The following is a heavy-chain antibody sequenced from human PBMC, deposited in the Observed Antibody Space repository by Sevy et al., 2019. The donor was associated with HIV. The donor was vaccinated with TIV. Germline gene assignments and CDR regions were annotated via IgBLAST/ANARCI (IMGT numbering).Heavy chain of an antibody. CDR1: GFTFSSYA. V-gene: IGHV3-30-3*01. D-gene: IGHD2-21*01. CDR3: ARDRVIAHFFDY. CDR2: ISYDGSNK. J-gene: IGHJ4*02. Sequence: GGSLRLSCAASGFTFSSYAMHWVRQAPGKGLEWVAVISYDGSNKYYADSVKGRFTISRDNSKNTLYLQMNSLRAEDTAVYYCARDRVIAHFFDYWGQGTLVTVS.